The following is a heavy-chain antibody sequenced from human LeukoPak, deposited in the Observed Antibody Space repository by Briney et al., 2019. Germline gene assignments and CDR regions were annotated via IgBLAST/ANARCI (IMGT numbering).Heavy chain of an antibody. V-gene: IGHV1-2*02. Sequence: ASVKVSCKASGYTFTGYYMHWVRQAPGQGLEWRGWINPNSGGTNYAQKFQGRVTMTSDTSISTAYMELSRLRSDNTAVYYCARDLYGGTSATFDYWGQGTLVTVSS. CDR2: INPNSGGT. D-gene: IGHD4-23*01. J-gene: IGHJ4*02. CDR3: ARDLYGGTSATFDY. CDR1: GYTFTGYY.